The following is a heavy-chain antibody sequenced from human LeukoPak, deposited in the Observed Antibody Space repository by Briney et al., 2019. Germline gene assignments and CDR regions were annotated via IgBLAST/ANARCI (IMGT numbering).Heavy chain of an antibody. D-gene: IGHD2-2*01. Sequence: KTSQTHSLTCTVSGGSISSGGYYWSWIRQHPGKGLEWIGYIYYSGSTYYNPSLKSRVTISVDTSKNQFSLKLSSVTAADTAVYYCASDSPGVPFDYWGQGTLVTVSS. CDR1: GGSISSGGYY. V-gene: IGHV4-31*03. J-gene: IGHJ4*02. CDR3: ASDSPGVPFDY. CDR2: IYYSGST.